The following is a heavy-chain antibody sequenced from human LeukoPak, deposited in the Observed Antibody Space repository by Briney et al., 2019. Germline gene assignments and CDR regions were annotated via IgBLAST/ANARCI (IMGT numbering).Heavy chain of an antibody. CDR2: INACNGKT. CDR1: GYTFTSYA. J-gene: IGHJ4*02. V-gene: IGHV1-3*01. Sequence: GASVKVSCKASGYTFTSYAMHCVRQAAGQRGEGMGGINACNGKTKYSPTFHGRVTITRDKSPSKAYMELSSLRSEDTAVYYCARLAYGSGGSCYSKGVNQGGEGPLAAVS. CDR3: ARLAYGSGGSCYSKGVNQ. D-gene: IGHD2-15*01.